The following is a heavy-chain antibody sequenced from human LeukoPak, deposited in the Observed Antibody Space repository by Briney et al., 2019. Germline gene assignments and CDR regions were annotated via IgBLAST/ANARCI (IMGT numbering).Heavy chain of an antibody. CDR1: GFIFSNYA. Sequence: GGSLRLSCAASGFIFSNYAMHWVRQAPGKGLEWVAVISYVATNKYYADSVKGRLTISRDNSKNTLFLQMNSLRAEDTAVYYCARGWELQDDYFDFWGQGTLVTVSS. CDR2: ISYVATNK. D-gene: IGHD1-26*01. CDR3: ARGWELQDDYFDF. J-gene: IGHJ4*02. V-gene: IGHV3-30*01.